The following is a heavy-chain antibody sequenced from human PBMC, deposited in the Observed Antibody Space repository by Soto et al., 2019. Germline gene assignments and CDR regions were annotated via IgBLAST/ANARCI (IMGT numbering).Heavy chain of an antibody. CDR3: ARERIVVVPAAIRTLDAFDI. J-gene: IGHJ3*02. CDR1: GGTFSSYA. V-gene: IGHV1-69*13. CDR2: IIPIFGTA. Sequence: SVKVSCKASGGTFSSYAISWVRQAPGQGLEWMGGIIPIFGTANYAQKFQGRVTITADESTSTAYMELSSLRSGDTAVYYCARERIVVVPAAIRTLDAFDIWGQGTMVTVSS. D-gene: IGHD2-2*02.